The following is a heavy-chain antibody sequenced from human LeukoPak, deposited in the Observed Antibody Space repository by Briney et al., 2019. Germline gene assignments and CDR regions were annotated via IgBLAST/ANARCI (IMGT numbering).Heavy chain of an antibody. J-gene: IGHJ4*02. V-gene: IGHV4-34*01. CDR2: INHSGST. D-gene: IGHD3-9*01. CDR3: ASTHYDILTGRYTLFDY. CDR1: GGSFSGYY. Sequence: SETLSLTCAVYGGSFSGYYWSWIRQPPGKGLEWIGEINHSGSTNYNPSLKSRVTISVDTSKNQFSPKLSSVTAADTAVYYCASTHYDILTGRYTLFDYWGQGTLVTVSS.